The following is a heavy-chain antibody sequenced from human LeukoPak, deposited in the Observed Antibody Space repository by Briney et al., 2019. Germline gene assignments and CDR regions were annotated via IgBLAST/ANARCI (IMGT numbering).Heavy chain of an antibody. CDR2: MNPNSGNT. D-gene: IGHD5-24*01. Sequence: KPGASVKVSCKASGYTFTSYDINWVRQATGQGLEWMGWMNPNSGNTGYAQKFQGRVTMTRDTSISTAYMELSRLRSDDTAVYYCARDDSVGRWLQLALRSWGQGTLVTVSS. J-gene: IGHJ5*02. CDR3: ARDDSVGRWLQLALRS. V-gene: IGHV1-8*01. CDR1: GYTFTSYD.